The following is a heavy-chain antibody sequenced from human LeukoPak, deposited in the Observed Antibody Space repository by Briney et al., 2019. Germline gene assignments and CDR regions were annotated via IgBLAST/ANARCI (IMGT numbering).Heavy chain of an antibody. D-gene: IGHD6-13*01. J-gene: IGHJ5*02. CDR1: GYTFTSYG. Sequence: ASVKVSCKASGYTFTSYGISWVRQAPGQGLEWMGWISAYNGNTNYAQKLQGRVTTTTDTSTSTAYMELRSLRSDDTAVYYCARVGSSWPRNWFDPWGQGTLVTVSS. CDR3: ARVGSSWPRNWFDP. V-gene: IGHV1-18*01. CDR2: ISAYNGNT.